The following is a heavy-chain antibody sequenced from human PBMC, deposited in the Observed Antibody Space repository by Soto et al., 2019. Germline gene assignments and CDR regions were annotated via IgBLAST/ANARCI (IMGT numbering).Heavy chain of an antibody. CDR1: GGSISSYY. J-gene: IGHJ4*02. V-gene: IGHV4-59*12. CDR3: ARDSATVTTSTFDY. Sequence: SETLSLTCTVSGGSISSYYWSWIRQPPGKGLESIGYLYYGRSANYNPSLKSRVTLSVDTSTNQCSLTLSSVTAADTAVYYCARDSATVTTSTFDYWGQGTLVTAPQ. CDR2: LYYGRSA. D-gene: IGHD4-17*01.